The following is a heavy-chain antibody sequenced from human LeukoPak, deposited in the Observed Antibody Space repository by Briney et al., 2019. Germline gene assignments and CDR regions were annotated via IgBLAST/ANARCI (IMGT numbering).Heavy chain of an antibody. J-gene: IGHJ4*02. CDR1: GFTFSSYA. V-gene: IGHV3-23*01. Sequence: GGTLRLSCAASGFTFSSYAMSWVRQAPGEGLEWVSSISGSGGSTYYADSVKGRFTISRDNSKTTLYLQMNSLRAEDTAVYYCAKVFYPAAGTGRVDFPFDYWGQGTLVTVSS. CDR2: ISGSGGST. D-gene: IGHD6-13*01. CDR3: AKVFYPAAGTGRVDFPFDY.